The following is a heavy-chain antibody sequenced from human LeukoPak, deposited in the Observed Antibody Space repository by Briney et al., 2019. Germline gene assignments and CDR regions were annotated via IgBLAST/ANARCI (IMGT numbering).Heavy chain of an antibody. Sequence: GGSLRLSCAASGFTFNTFNMNWVRQAPGKGLEWVSSINSGGNYIYYADSVKDRFTISRDNAKNSLYLQMNSLRGEDTAGYYCARGQYDVLAASYKWSPDYWGQGTLVTVSS. CDR3: ARGQYDVLAASYKWSPDY. D-gene: IGHD3-9*01. CDR2: INSGGNYI. J-gene: IGHJ4*01. V-gene: IGHV3-21*01. CDR1: GFTFNTFN.